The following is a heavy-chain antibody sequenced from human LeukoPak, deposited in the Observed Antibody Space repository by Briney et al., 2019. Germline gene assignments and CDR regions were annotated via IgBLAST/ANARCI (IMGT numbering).Heavy chain of an antibody. Sequence: SGPTLVNPTQTLTLTCTFSGFSLSTSGVGVGWIRQPPVKALEWLALIYWDDDKRYSPSLKSRLTITKDTPKNQVVLTMTNMDPVDTATYYCAHRQLARDSEEFDYWGQGTLVTVSS. CDR3: AHRQLARDSEEFDY. CDR2: IYWDDDK. V-gene: IGHV2-5*02. D-gene: IGHD6-13*01. J-gene: IGHJ4*02. CDR1: GFSLSTSGVG.